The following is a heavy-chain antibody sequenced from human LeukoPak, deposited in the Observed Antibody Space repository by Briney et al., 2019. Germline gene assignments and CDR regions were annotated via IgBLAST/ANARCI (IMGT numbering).Heavy chain of an antibody. D-gene: IGHD5-18*01. CDR2: ISSSSSYI. Sequence: GRSLRLSCAASGFTFSSYSMNWVRQAPGKGLEWVSSISSSSSYIYYADSVKGRFTISRDNAKNSLYLQMNSLRAEDTAVYYCARVSETAMAYDYWGQGTLVTVSS. J-gene: IGHJ4*02. CDR3: ARVSETAMAYDY. V-gene: IGHV3-21*01. CDR1: GFTFSSYS.